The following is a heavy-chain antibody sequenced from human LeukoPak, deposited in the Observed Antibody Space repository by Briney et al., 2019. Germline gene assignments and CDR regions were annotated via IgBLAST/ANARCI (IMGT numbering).Heavy chain of an antibody. CDR1: GFSFSSYG. V-gene: IGHV3-23*01. CDR3: AKDFSGWQHKYFDN. D-gene: IGHD6-19*01. J-gene: IGHJ4*02. CDR2: ISGSAGST. Sequence: GGSLRLSCTASGFSFSSYGMSWVRQAPGKGLEWVSGISGSAGSTYYADPVKGRFSISRDNSQNTLYLQMNSLRVEDTAVYFCAKDFSGWQHKYFDNWGQGTLVTVSS.